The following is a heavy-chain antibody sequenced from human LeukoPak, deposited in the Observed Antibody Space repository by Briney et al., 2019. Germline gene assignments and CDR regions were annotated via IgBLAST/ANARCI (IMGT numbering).Heavy chain of an antibody. CDR3: ATHPDYYDSSGYYSGSSDY. Sequence: SVKVSCKASGGTFSSYTISWVRQAPGQGLEWMGRIIPILGIANYAQKLQGRVTITADKSTSTAYMELSSLRSEDTAVYYCATHPDYYDSSGYYSGSSDYWGQGTLVTVSS. D-gene: IGHD3-22*01. J-gene: IGHJ4*02. V-gene: IGHV1-69*02. CDR2: IIPILGIA. CDR1: GGTFSSYT.